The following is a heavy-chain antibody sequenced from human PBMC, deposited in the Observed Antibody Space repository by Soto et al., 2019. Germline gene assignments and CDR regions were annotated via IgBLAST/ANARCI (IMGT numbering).Heavy chain of an antibody. CDR1: GFTFSNAL. J-gene: IGHJ4*02. D-gene: IGHD3-10*01. Sequence: GGSLRLSCAASGFTFSNALMNWVRQAPGKGLEWVGRIKSKTDGGTTDYAAPVKGRFTISRDDSKNTLYLQMNSLKTEDIAVYYCYGSGWFGESKFDYWGQGTLVTVSS. CDR2: IKSKTDGGTT. CDR3: YGSGWFGESKFDY. V-gene: IGHV3-15*07.